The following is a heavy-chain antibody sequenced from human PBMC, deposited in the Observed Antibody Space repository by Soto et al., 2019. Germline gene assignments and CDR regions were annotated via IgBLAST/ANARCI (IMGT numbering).Heavy chain of an antibody. J-gene: IGHJ5*02. CDR3: ARDPPIFGVVKGWFDP. CDR2: IIPIFGTA. Sequence: ASVKVSCKASGGTFSSYAISWVRQAPGQGLEWMGGIIPIFGTANYAQKFQGRVTITADESTSTAYMELSSLRSEDTAVYYCARDPPIFGVVKGWFDPWGQGTLVTVSS. CDR1: GGTFSSYA. D-gene: IGHD3-3*01. V-gene: IGHV1-69*13.